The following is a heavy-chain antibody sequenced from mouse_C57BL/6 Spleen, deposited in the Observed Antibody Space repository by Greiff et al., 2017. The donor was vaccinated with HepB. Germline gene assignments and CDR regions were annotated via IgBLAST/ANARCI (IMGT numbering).Heavy chain of an antibody. CDR3: AREDDYPAWFAY. J-gene: IGHJ3*01. CDR1: GYAFSSSW. D-gene: IGHD2-4*01. V-gene: IGHV1-82*01. CDR2: IYPGDGDT. Sequence: VQLQQSGPELVKPGASVKISCKASGYAFSSSWMNWVKQRPGKGLEWIGRIYPGDGDTNYNGKFKGKATLTADKSSSTAYMQLSSLTSEDSAVYFCAREDDYPAWFAYWGQGTLVTVSA.